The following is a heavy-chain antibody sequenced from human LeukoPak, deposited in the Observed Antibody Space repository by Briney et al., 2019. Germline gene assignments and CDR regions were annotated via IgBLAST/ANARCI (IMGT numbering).Heavy chain of an antibody. V-gene: IGHV3-30*02. CDR3: AKDPGIVVVVAATTYYYYYMDV. Sequence: GGSLRLSCAASGFTFSSYSMNWVRQAPGKGLEWVAFIRYDGSNKYYADSVKGRFTISRDNSKNTLYLQMNSLRAEDTAVYYCAKDPGIVVVVAATTYYYYYMDVWGKGTTVTISS. CDR2: IRYDGSNK. J-gene: IGHJ6*03. CDR1: GFTFSSYS. D-gene: IGHD2-15*01.